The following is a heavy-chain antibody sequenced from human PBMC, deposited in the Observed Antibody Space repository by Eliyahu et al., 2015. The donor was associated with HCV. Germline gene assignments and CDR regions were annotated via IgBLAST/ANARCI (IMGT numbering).Heavy chain of an antibody. V-gene: IGHV3-53*01. CDR3: ARGHDFWSGPSLYYYYGMDV. CDR2: IYSGGST. J-gene: IGHJ6*02. D-gene: IGHD3-3*01. Sequence: EVQLVESGGGLIQPGGSLRLSCAASXFTVSSNYMSWVRQAPGKGLEWVSVIYSGGSTYYADSVKGRFTISRDNSKNTLYLQMNSLRAEDTAVYYCARGHDFWSGPSLYYYYGMDVWGQGTTVTVSS. CDR1: XFTVSSNY.